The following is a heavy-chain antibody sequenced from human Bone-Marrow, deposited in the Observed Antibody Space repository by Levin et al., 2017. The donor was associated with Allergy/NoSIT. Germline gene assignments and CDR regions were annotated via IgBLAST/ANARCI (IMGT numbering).Heavy chain of an antibody. V-gene: IGHV3-7*01. D-gene: IGHD2-2*01. Sequence: GESLKISCAASGFTFTTYWMNWVRQAPGKGLEWVAKIKQDASEKYYVDSVKGRFTISRDNAKNSLYLQMNSLRAEDTAVYYCARGHYQLLFGSGNDMDVGGQGTTVTVSS. CDR1: GFTFTTYW. CDR3: ARGHYQLLFGSGNDMDV. CDR2: IKQDASEK. J-gene: IGHJ6*02.